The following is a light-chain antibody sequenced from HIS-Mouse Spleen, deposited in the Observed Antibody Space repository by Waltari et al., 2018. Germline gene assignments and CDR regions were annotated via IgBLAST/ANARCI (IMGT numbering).Light chain of an antibody. V-gene: IGKV1-39*01. CDR3: QQSYITPT. Sequence: DIQMTQSPSSLSASVGDRVTITCRASQTIISYLNWYQQKPGTAHKLLIYAASSLESGFPLSFSGSGSATEFALTISSLQHEDFATYYCQQSYITPTFGQGTKVEI. J-gene: IGKJ1*01. CDR1: QTIISY. CDR2: AAS.